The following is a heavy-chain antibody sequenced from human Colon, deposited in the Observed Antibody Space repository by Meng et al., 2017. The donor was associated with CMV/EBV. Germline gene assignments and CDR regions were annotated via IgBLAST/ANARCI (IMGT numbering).Heavy chain of an antibody. J-gene: IGHJ4*02. Sequence: SGFTFSTYDMHWVRQAPGKWLECVAVISLDEINKQYADSVKGRFVISRDNSTNTLSLQMDSLRADDTAVYYCAKGRLSGSFWGGDFDYWGQGTLVTVSS. CDR1: GFTFSTYD. D-gene: IGHD1-26*01. CDR3: AKGRLSGSFWGGDFDY. CDR2: ISLDEINK. V-gene: IGHV3-30*18.